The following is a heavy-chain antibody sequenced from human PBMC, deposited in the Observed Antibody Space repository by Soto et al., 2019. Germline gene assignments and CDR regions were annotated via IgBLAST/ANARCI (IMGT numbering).Heavy chain of an antibody. V-gene: IGHV4-39*02. D-gene: IGHD6-13*01. CDR2: IYYSGST. CDR3: AREQQLASNWFDP. J-gene: IGHJ5*02. Sequence: PSETLSLTCTVSGGSISSSSYYWGWIRQPPGKGLEWIGSIYYSGSTYYNPSLKSRVTISVDTSKNQFSLKLSSVTAADTAVYYCAREQQLASNWFDPWGQGTLVTVSS. CDR1: GGSISSSSYY.